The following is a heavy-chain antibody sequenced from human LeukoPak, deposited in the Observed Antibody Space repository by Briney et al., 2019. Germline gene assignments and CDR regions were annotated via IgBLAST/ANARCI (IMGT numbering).Heavy chain of an antibody. D-gene: IGHD1-14*01. CDR1: GFTFSSYG. V-gene: IGHV3-33*01. CDR3: AREMRELTTFDY. CDR2: IWYDGTTK. J-gene: IGHJ4*02. Sequence: GGSLRLSCAASGFTFSSYGMHWVRQAPGKGLEWVAVIWYDGTTKYYADSVRGRFTISRDTSKNTLYLQMNSLRAEDTALYYCAREMRELTTFDYWGQGTLVTISS.